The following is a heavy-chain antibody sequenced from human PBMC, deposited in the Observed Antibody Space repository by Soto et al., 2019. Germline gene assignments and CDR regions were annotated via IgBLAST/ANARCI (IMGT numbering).Heavy chain of an antibody. J-gene: IGHJ4*02. CDR1: GGSISSGGYY. V-gene: IGHV4-31*03. CDR3: ARSDSSGYYFDY. CDR2: IYNSGST. D-gene: IGHD3-22*01. Sequence: QVQLQESGPGLVKPSQTLSLTCTVSGGSISSGGYYWSWIRQHPGKGLEWIGYIYNSGSTYYNPSLKSRVTISVATSKNQFSLKLSSVTAADTAVYYCARSDSSGYYFDYWGQGTLVTVSS.